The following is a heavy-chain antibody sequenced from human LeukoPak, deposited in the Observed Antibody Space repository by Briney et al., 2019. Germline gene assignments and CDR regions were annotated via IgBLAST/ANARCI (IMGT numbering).Heavy chain of an antibody. D-gene: IGHD3-10*01. CDR1: GFTFSSYS. Sequence: GGSLRLSCAASGFTFSSYSMNWVRQAPGKGLEWVSSISSSSSYIYYADSVKGRFTISRDNAKNSLYLQMNSLRAEDTAVYYCARDQRGSQGPADFDYWGQGTLVTVSS. CDR3: ARDQRGSQGPADFDY. CDR2: ISSSSSYI. J-gene: IGHJ4*02. V-gene: IGHV3-21*01.